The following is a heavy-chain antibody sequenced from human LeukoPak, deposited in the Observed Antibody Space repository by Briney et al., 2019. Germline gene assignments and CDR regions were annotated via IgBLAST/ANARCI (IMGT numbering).Heavy chain of an antibody. CDR3: ARGRSGYDSYYWYFDL. J-gene: IGHJ2*01. D-gene: IGHD5-12*01. V-gene: IGHV3-48*03. CDR1: GFTFSSYE. CDR2: ISSSDTTI. Sequence: GGSLRLSCAASGFTFSSYEMNWVRQAPGKGLEWVSYISSSDTTIYYVDSVKGRFTISRDNAKNSLYLQMNSLRAEGTAVYYCARGRSGYDSYYWYFDLWGRGTLVTVSS.